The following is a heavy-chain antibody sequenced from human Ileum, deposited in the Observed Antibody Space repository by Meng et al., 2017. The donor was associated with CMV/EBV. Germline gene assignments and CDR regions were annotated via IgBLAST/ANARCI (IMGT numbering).Heavy chain of an antibody. Sequence: GESLKISCAASGFTFSNYWVHWVRQAPGKGLVWVSRINTDGSSTSYADSVKGRFTISRDNAKNTLYLQMNSLRPEDTAVYYCARGERELLQLGRALTYWGQGTLVTVSS. D-gene: IGHD3-22*01. CDR3: ARGERELLQLGRALTY. J-gene: IGHJ4*02. CDR1: GFTFSNYW. CDR2: INTDGSST. V-gene: IGHV3-74*01.